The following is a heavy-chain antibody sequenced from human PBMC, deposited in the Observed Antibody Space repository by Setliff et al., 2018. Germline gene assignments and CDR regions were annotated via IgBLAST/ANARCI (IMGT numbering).Heavy chain of an antibody. CDR3: ARLKVGNNWPDY. CDR1: GGSISSSSYY. J-gene: IGHJ4*02. V-gene: IGHV4-39*01. Sequence: SETLSLTCTVSGGSISSSSYYWGWIRQPPGKGLEWIGSIYYSGSTYYNPSLKSRVTISADSSKDELSLSLQSVTAADSAVYYCARLKVGNNWPDYWGQGTLVTVSS. CDR2: IYYSGST. D-gene: IGHD1-1*01.